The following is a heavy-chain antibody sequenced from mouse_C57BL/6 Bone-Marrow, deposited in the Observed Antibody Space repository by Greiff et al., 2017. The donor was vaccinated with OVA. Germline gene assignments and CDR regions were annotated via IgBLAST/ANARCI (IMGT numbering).Heavy chain of an antibody. CDR2: IYPGDGDT. Sequence: VHLVESGAELVKPGASVKISCKASGYAFSSYWMNWVKQRPGKGLEWIGQIYPGDGDTNYNGKFKGKATLTADKSSSTAYMQLSSLTSEDSAVYFCARNGYYRYYAMDYWGQGTSVTVSS. CDR1: GYAFSSYW. V-gene: IGHV1-80*01. CDR3: ARNGYYRYYAMDY. J-gene: IGHJ4*01. D-gene: IGHD2-3*01.